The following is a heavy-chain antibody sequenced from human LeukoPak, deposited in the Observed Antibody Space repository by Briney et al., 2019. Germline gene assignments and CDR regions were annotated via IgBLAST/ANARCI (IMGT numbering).Heavy chain of an antibody. CDR2: ISSSGSTI. CDR3: ARDQYYDFWSGPYPSSYYGMDV. D-gene: IGHD3-3*01. V-gene: IGHV3-48*04. CDR1: GFTFSSYS. Sequence: PGGSLRLSCVASGFTFSSYSMKWVRQAPGKGLEWVSYISSSGSTIYYADSVKGRFTISRDNAKNSLYLQMNSLRAEDTAVYYCARDQYYDFWSGPYPSSYYGMDVWGQGTTVTVSS. J-gene: IGHJ6*02.